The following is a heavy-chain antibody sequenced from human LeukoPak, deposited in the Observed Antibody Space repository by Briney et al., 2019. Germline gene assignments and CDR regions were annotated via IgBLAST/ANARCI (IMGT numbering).Heavy chain of an antibody. V-gene: IGHV3-30-3*01. D-gene: IGHD2-2*01. CDR2: ISYDGSNK. CDR3: AKEGLREVVDGPPPFDP. CDR1: GFTFSSYA. J-gene: IGHJ5*02. Sequence: GGSLRLSCAASGFTFSSYAMHWVRQAPGKGLEWVAVISYDGSNKYYADSVKGRFTISRDNSKNTLYLQMNSLRAEDTAVYYCAKEGLREVVDGPPPFDPWGQGTLVTVSS.